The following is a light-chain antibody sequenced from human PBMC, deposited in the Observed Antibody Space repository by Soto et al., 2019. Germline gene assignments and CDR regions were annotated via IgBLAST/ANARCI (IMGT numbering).Light chain of an antibody. CDR1: QVITGN. CDR2: AAS. J-gene: IGKJ1*01. Sequence: DIQMTQSPSSLPASVGARVTITCRASQVITGNLNWYQQKPGKAPKLLIYAASSLQSGVPSRFSGSGSGTDFTLTISSLQPEDFATYYCQQSYSTPPTFGQGTKVEIK. V-gene: IGKV1-39*01. CDR3: QQSYSTPPT.